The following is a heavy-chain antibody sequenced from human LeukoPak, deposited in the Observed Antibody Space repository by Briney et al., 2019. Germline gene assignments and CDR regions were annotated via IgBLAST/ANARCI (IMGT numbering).Heavy chain of an antibody. Sequence: PGGSLRLSCAASGFTFSSQWMSWVRQAPGKGLEWVANVNQGGTEKYYVDSVKGRFTISRDNAEKSLYLQMNSLRAEDTAVYYCAREHYFYYMDGWGKGTTVTVSS. CDR3: AREHYFYYMDG. CDR1: GFTFSSQW. J-gene: IGHJ6*03. CDR2: VNQGGTEK. V-gene: IGHV3-7*01.